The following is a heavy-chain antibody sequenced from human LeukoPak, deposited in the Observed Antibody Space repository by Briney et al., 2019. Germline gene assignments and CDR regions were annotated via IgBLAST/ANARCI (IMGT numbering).Heavy chain of an antibody. D-gene: IGHD4-17*01. CDR1: GYTFTSYG. V-gene: IGHV1-46*01. CDR3: ARDRYDYGDPNWFDP. CDR2: INPSGGST. J-gene: IGHJ5*02. Sequence: ASVKVSCKASGYTFTSYGISWVRQAPGQGLEWMGIINPSGGSTSYAQKFQGRVTMTRDTSTSTVYMELSSLRSEDTAVYYCARDRYDYGDPNWFDPWGQGTLVTVSS.